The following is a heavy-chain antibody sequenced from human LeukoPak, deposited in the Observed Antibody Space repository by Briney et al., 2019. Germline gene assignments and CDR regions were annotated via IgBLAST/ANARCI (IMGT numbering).Heavy chain of an antibody. J-gene: IGHJ4*02. V-gene: IGHV4-39*07. D-gene: IGHD2-15*01. CDR3: ARDLSAQYCSGGSCYSGGFDY. Sequence: SETLSLTCTVSGGSISSSSYYWGWIRQPPGKGLEWIGSIYYSGSTYYNPSLKSRVTISVDTSKNQFSLKLSSVTAADTAVYYCARDLSAQYCSGGSCYSGGFDYWGQGTLVTVSS. CDR1: GGSISSSSYY. CDR2: IYYSGST.